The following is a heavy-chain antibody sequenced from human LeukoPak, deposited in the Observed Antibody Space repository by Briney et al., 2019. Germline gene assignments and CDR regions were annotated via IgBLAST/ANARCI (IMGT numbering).Heavy chain of an antibody. CDR3: AKDTYDSSGYYLLIDY. CDR2: ISGSGGST. V-gene: IGHV3-23*01. D-gene: IGHD3-22*01. Sequence: GGSLRLSCAASGFTFSSYAMSWVRQAPGKGREWVSAISGSGGSTYYADSVKGRFTISRDNSKNTLYLQMNSLRAEDTAVYYCAKDTYDSSGYYLLIDYWGQGTLVTVSS. J-gene: IGHJ4*02. CDR1: GFTFSSYA.